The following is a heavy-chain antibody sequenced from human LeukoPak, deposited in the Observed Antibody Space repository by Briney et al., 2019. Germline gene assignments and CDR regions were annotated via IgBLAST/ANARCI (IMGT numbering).Heavy chain of an antibody. CDR1: GGSFSGYY. V-gene: IGHV4-34*01. J-gene: IGHJ4*02. CDR2: INHSGST. D-gene: IGHD3-16*01. CDR3: ARVSSPEGVNFDY. Sequence: SETLSLTCAVYGGSFSGYYWSWIRQPPGKGLEWIGEINHSGSTNYNPSLKSRVTISVDTSKNQFSLKLSSVTAADTAVYYCARVSSPEGVNFDYWGQGTLVTVSS.